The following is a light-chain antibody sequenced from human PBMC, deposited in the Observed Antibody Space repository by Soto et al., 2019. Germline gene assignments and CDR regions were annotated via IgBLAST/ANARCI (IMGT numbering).Light chain of an antibody. J-gene: IGKJ2*01. V-gene: IGKV3-20*01. Sequence: EIVLTQSPGTLSLSPGERATLSCRASRSVSNSYLAWYQKKPRQAPRLLIYGASSRATGIPDRFSGSGCGEDFTLTISILAAEDFAVYCCQHYGRPPQTFGQGTKVDIK. CDR2: GAS. CDR3: QHYGRPPQT. CDR1: RSVSNSY.